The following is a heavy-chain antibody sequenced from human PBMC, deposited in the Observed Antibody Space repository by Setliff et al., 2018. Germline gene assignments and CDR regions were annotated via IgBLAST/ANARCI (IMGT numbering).Heavy chain of an antibody. CDR2: ISSSGTTK. CDR3: ARDVYDFRTGLGGP. Sequence: GGSLRLSCTTSGFTFSSYEVNWVRQAPGKGLEWVSYISSSGTTKHYADSVKGRFTISRDDARNSMYLQMDSLRVEDTAVYFCARDVYDFRTGLGGPWGQGTRVTVSS. D-gene: IGHD3-3*01. CDR1: GFTFSSYE. J-gene: IGHJ5*02. V-gene: IGHV3-48*03.